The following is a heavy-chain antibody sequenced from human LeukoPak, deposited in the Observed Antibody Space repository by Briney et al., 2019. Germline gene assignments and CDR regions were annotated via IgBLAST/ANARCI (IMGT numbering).Heavy chain of an antibody. V-gene: IGHV3-13*01. CDR3: AREIIDTVTHDWCFDL. J-gene: IGHJ2*01. CDR1: GFTFSSYD. CDR2: IGAGGDT. D-gene: IGHD4-17*01. Sequence: GGSLRLSCAASGFTFSSYDMHWVRQAAGKSLEWVSAIGAGGDTYYPGSVKGRFTMSRENAKNSVYLQMNSLRAGDTAVYYCAREIIDTVTHDWCFDLWGRGTLVTVSS.